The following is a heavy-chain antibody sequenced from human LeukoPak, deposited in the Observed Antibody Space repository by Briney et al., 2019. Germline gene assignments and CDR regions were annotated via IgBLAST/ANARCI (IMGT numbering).Heavy chain of an antibody. CDR3: ARGGNNCNARGMFYGHNCFNP. J-gene: IGHJ5*02. Sequence: SMKVSCKASGYTFTGFYMHWVRQAPGQGLEWMGWVNPNSGATNYAHKFQGTVTITRDTAISTVYTELGRRRSDGTAVYYVARGGNNCNARGMFYGHNCFNPWGPRTLVTVSS. CDR1: GYTFTGFY. CDR2: VNPNSGAT. D-gene: IGHD1-20*01. V-gene: IGHV1-2*02.